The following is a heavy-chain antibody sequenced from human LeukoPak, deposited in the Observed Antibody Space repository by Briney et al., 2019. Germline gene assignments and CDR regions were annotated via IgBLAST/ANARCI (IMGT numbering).Heavy chain of an antibody. CDR2: INAGDGNT. CDR3: ARGRDYSSASLSYYYDSSGFNWFDP. CDR1: GYTFTSYA. J-gene: IGHJ5*02. Sequence: ASVKVSCKASGYTFTSYAMHWVRQAPGQRLEWMGWINAGDGNTKYSQKFQGRVTITRDTSASTVYMELSSLRSEDTAVYYCARGRDYSSASLSYYYDSSGFNWFDPWGQGTLVTVSS. V-gene: IGHV1-3*01. D-gene: IGHD3-22*01.